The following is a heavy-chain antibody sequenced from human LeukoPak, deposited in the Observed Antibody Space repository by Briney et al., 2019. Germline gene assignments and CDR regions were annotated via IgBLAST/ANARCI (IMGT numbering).Heavy chain of an antibody. CDR1: GFAFSSYW. CDR2: IRNDGHDT. CDR3: AKDSQQWLVPGDNWFDP. V-gene: IGHV3-74*01. Sequence: GGSLRLSCAASGFAFSSYWMHWVRQAPGQGLVWVSRIRNDGHDTSYADSVKGRFTISRDNPKNTLYLQMNSLRAEDTAVYYCAKDSQQWLVPGDNWFDPWGQGTLVTVSS. D-gene: IGHD6-19*01. J-gene: IGHJ5*02.